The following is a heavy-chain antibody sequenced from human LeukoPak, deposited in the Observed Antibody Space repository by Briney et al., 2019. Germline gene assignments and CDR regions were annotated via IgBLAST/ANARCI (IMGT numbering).Heavy chain of an antibody. V-gene: IGHV3-21*01. CDR3: ATDQLRGPLL. Sequence: KSGGSLRLSCAASGFTFSSYSMNWVRQAPGKGLEWGSSISSSSSYIYYADSVKGLFTISRDNAKNSLYLQMNSLRAEDTAVYYCATDQLRGPLLWGQGTLVTVSS. J-gene: IGHJ4*02. CDR1: GFTFSSYS. D-gene: IGHD5-24*01. CDR2: ISSSSSYI.